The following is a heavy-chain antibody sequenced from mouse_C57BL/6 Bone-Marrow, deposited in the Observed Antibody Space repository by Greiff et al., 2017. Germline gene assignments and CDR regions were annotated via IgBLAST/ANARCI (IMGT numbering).Heavy chain of an antibody. D-gene: IGHD2-2*01. J-gene: IGHJ3*01. V-gene: IGHV1-22*01. CDR1: GYTFTDYN. Sequence: VQLQQSGPELVKPGASVKMSCKASGYTFTDYNMHWVKQSHGKSLEWIGYINPNNGGTSYNQKFKGKATLTVNKSSSTAYMELRSLTSEDSAVYYCARSTMVTTRAWFAYWGQGTLVTVSA. CDR3: ARSTMVTTRAWFAY. CDR2: INPNNGGT.